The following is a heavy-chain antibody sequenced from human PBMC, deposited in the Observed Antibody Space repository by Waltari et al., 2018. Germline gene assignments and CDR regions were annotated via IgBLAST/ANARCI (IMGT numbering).Heavy chain of an antibody. D-gene: IGHD7-27*01. V-gene: IGHV3-21*02. CDR3: ARGGWGFYLDD. CDR2: ISSSGSYT. CDR1: GFTFSSYS. J-gene: IGHJ4*02. Sequence: EVLLVESGGGLVKPGGSLRLSCAASGFTFSSYSMNWVRQAPGKGLECVSSISSSGSYTHYVDSVKGRFTISRDNAKNSLYLQMNTLRAEDTAVYYCARGGWGFYLDDWGQGTLVTSSS.